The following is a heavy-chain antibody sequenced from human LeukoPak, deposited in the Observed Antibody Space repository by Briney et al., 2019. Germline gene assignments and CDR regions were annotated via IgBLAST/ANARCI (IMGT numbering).Heavy chain of an antibody. J-gene: IGHJ6*03. CDR2: ISAYNGNT. V-gene: IGHV1-18*01. CDR3: ARYVGSSSSYYYYYMDV. D-gene: IGHD6-6*01. Sequence: ASVKVSCKASGYSFTSYGINWVRQAPGQGLEWMGWISAYNGNTNYAQKLQGRVTMTTDTSTSTAYMELRSLRSDDTAVYYCARYVGSSSSYYYYYMDVWGKGTTVTVSS. CDR1: GYSFTSYG.